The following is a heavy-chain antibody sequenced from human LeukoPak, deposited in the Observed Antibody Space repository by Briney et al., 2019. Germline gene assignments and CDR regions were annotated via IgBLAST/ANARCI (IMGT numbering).Heavy chain of an antibody. D-gene: IGHD2-2*01. CDR1: GVSISSYY. CDR2: IYISGST. Sequence: SETLSLTCTVSGVSISSYYWSWMRQPAGKGLEWVGRIYISGSTNYNPSLKSRVTMSVDTSKNQFSLKLSSVTAADTAVYYCAGPSGIVVVPAAIRKNYYYMDVWAKGPRSPSP. V-gene: IGHV4-4*07. CDR3: AGPSGIVVVPAAIRKNYYYMDV. J-gene: IGHJ6*03.